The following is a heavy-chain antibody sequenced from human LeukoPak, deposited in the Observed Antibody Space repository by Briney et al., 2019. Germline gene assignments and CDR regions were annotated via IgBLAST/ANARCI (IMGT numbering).Heavy chain of an antibody. V-gene: IGHV3-30*04. D-gene: IGHD3-10*01. CDR3: TRMAPRTEQWFGELLSDSYFDY. Sequence: PGRSLRLSCAASGFTFSSYTMHWVRQAPGKGLEWVAVISYDGSNKYYAESVKGRFTISRDNSKNTLYLQMNSLKTEDTAVYYCTRMAPRTEQWFGELLSDSYFDYWGQGTLVTVSS. CDR1: GFTFSSYT. J-gene: IGHJ4*02. CDR2: ISYDGSNK.